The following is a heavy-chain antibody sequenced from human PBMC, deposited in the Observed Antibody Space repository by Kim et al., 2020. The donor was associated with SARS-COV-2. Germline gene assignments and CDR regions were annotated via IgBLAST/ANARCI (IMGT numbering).Heavy chain of an antibody. V-gene: IGHV4-39*01. CDR1: GGSISSSSYY. D-gene: IGHD1-26*01. CDR3: LIVGATPAYYYYGMDV. Sequence: SETLSLTCTVSGGSISSSSYYWGWIRQPPGKGLEWIGSIYYSGSTYYNPSLKSRVTISVDTSKNQFCLKLSSVTAADTAVYYCLIVGATPAYYYYGMDVWGQGTTVTVS. CDR2: IYYSGST. J-gene: IGHJ6*02.